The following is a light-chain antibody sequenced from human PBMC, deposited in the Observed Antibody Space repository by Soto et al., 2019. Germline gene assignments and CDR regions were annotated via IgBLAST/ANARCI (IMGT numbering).Light chain of an antibody. CDR2: GTS. V-gene: IGKV3D-7*01. J-gene: IGKJ1*01. Sequence: EIVLTQSPATLSLSPGERATLSCRASQSVSSNYLSWFQQKPGQAPRLLIYGTSTRATGIPVRFSGSGSGTDFTLTISSLQPEDFAVYFCHQDFNLPWTFGQGTKVDIK. CDR1: QSVSSNY. CDR3: HQDFNLPWT.